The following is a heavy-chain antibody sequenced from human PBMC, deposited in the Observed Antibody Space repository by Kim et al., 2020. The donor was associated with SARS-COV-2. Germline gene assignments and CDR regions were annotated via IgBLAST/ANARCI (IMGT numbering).Heavy chain of an antibody. CDR2: IYYSGST. D-gene: IGHD3-10*01. J-gene: IGHJ6*02. V-gene: IGHV4-59*08. CDR1: GGSISSYY. CDR3: ARGITMVRGAHLLLYGMDV. Sequence: SETLSLTCTVSGGSISSYYWSWIRQPPGKGLEWIGYIYYSGSTNYNPSLKSRVTISVDTSKNQFSLKLSSVTAADTAVYYCARGITMVRGAHLLLYGMDVWGQGTTATVSS.